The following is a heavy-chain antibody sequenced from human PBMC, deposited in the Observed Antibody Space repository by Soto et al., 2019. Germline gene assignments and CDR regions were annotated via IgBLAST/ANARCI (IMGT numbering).Heavy chain of an antibody. Sequence: QVQLMESGGGVVQPGRSLRLSCAASGLSFSSCAMHWVRQAPGKGLEWVAVVSHDGSNKYYAVSVKGRVTISRDNSINTVYLQMNSLRAEDTAVYYCARVSIAVAGIAYYFDYWGQGTLVTVSS. V-gene: IGHV3-30-3*01. D-gene: IGHD6-19*01. CDR1: GLSFSSCA. J-gene: IGHJ4*02. CDR3: ARVSIAVAGIAYYFDY. CDR2: VSHDGSNK.